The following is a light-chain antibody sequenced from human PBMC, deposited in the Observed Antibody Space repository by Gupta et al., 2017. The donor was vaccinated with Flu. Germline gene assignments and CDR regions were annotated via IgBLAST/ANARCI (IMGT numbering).Light chain of an antibody. V-gene: IGKV3-20*01. J-gene: IGKJ1*01. CDR3: QQYCSSPWT. CDR2: GAS. Sequence: ESVLTQSPGTLSLSPGERATLSCRASQSVSSSYLAWYQQKPGQAPRLLIYGASSRATGIPVRFSGSGSGTDFTLTISRLEPDDFAVYYRQQYCSSPWTFGQGTKVEIK. CDR1: QSVSSSY.